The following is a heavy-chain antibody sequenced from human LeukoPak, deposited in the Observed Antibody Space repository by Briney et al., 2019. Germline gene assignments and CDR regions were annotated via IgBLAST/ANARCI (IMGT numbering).Heavy chain of an antibody. J-gene: IGHJ4*02. Sequence: GGSLRLSCAASGFTFSDYYMSWIRQAPGKGLEWVGRIKSKNDGGTTDYGAPVKGRFTISRDDSKNTLYLQMNSLKTEDTAVYYCTVQLSQWGQGTLVTVSS. CDR2: IKSKNDGGTT. V-gene: IGHV3-15*01. CDR3: TVQLSQ. CDR1: GFTFSDYY. D-gene: IGHD6-6*01.